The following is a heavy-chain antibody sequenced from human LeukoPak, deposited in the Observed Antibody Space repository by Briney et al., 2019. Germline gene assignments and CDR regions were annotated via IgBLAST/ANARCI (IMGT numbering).Heavy chain of an antibody. D-gene: IGHD6-19*01. CDR3: ARATYQSGAVADLHDAFDI. CDR2: ISSSSSYI. J-gene: IGHJ3*02. CDR1: GFTFSSYS. V-gene: IGHV3-21*01. Sequence: PGGSLRLSCAASGFTFSSYSMNWVRQAPGKGLEWVSSISSSSSYIYYADSVKGRFTISRDNAKNSLYLQMNSLRAEDTAVYYCARATYQSGAVADLHDAFDIWGQGTMVTVSS.